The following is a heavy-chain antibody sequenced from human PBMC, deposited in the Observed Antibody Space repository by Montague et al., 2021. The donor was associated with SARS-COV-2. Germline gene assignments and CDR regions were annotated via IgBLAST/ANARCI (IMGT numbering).Heavy chain of an antibody. CDR1: GGSISSYY. D-gene: IGHD3-22*01. CDR2: IYYSGST. V-gene: IGHV4-59*01. CDR3: ARGMHYYDSSGYYFDY. Sequence: SETLSLTCTVSGGSISSYYWSWIRQPPGKGLEWIGYIYYSGSTNXNPSLKSRVTISVDTSKNQFSLKLSSVTAADTAVYYRARGMHYYDSSGYYFDYWGQGTLVTVSS. J-gene: IGHJ4*02.